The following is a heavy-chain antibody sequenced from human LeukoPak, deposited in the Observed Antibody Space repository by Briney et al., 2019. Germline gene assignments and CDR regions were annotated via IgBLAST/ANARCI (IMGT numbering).Heavy chain of an antibody. Sequence: SETLSLTCTVSGYSISSGYYWGWIRQPPGKGLEWIGSIYHSGSTYYNPSLKSRVTISVDTSKNQFSLKLSSVTAADTAVYYCARVRGYSYVGYWGQGTLVTVSS. D-gene: IGHD5-18*01. J-gene: IGHJ4*02. CDR2: IYHSGST. CDR1: GYSISSGYY. CDR3: ARVRGYSYVGY. V-gene: IGHV4-38-2*02.